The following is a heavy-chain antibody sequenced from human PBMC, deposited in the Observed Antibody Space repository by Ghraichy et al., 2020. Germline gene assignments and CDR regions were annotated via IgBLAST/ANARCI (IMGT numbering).Heavy chain of an antibody. CDR2: IDWDDDK. Sequence: SGPTLVKPTQTLTLTCTFSRFSLSTSGLCVSWIRQPPGKALEWLTRIDWDDDKYYSTSLKTRLTISKDTSKNQVVLTMTNMDPVDTATYYCARIMRGYCSSTSCYGYYYYGMDVWGQGTTVTVSS. V-gene: IGHV2-70*11. D-gene: IGHD2-2*01. CDR1: RFSLSTSGLC. J-gene: IGHJ6*02. CDR3: ARIMRGYCSSTSCYGYYYYGMDV.